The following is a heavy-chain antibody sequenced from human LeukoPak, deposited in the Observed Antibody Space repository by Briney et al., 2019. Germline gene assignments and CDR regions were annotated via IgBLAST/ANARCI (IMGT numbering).Heavy chain of an antibody. CDR3: ARGYYGSGSYYNVGWFDP. Sequence: ASVKVSCKASVYTFTGYYMHWVRQAPGQGLEWMGWINPNSGGTNYAQKFQGWVTMTRDTSISTAYMELSRLRSDDTAVYYCARGYYGSGSYYNVGWFDPWGQGTLVTVSS. V-gene: IGHV1-2*04. D-gene: IGHD3-10*01. J-gene: IGHJ5*02. CDR1: VYTFTGYY. CDR2: INPNSGGT.